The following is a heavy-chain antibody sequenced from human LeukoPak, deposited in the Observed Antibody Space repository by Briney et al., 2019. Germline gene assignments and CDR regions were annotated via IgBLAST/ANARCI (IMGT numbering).Heavy chain of an antibody. CDR2: TYNSGSI. D-gene: IGHD5-24*01. CDR1: GGSISSGSYY. CDR3: TRGDGYSFDY. Sequence: PSETLSLTCTVSGGSISSGSYYWSRIRQYSEKGLEWIGYTYNSGSIYYSPSLKSRVTISVDTSKNQFSLKLSSVTAADTAVYYCTRGDGYSFDYWGQGTLVTVSS. V-gene: IGHV4-31*03. J-gene: IGHJ4*02.